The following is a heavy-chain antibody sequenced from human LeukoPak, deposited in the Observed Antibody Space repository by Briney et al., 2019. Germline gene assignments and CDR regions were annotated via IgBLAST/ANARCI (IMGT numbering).Heavy chain of an antibody. CDR1: GGSISSYY. Sequence: SETLSLTCTVSGGSISSYYWSWIRQPPGKGLEWIGYIYYSGSTNYNPSLKSRVTISVDTSKNQFSLKLSSVTAADTAVYYCARHGDSYSNWFDPWGQGTLVTVSS. J-gene: IGHJ5*02. D-gene: IGHD5-18*01. V-gene: IGHV4-59*08. CDR3: ARHGDSYSNWFDP. CDR2: IYYSGST.